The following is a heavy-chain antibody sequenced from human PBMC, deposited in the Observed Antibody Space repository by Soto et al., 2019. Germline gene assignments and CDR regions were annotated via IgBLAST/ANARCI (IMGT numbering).Heavy chain of an antibody. Sequence: SETLSLTCTVSGGSISSSSYYWGWIRQPPGKGLEWIGSIYYSGSTYYNPSLKSRVTISVDTSKNQFSLKLSSVTAADTAVYYCARHGVGFLEWLLNWFDPWGQGTLVTVSS. CDR1: GGSISSSSYY. D-gene: IGHD3-3*02. J-gene: IGHJ5*02. V-gene: IGHV4-39*01. CDR3: ARHGVGFLEWLLNWFDP. CDR2: IYYSGST.